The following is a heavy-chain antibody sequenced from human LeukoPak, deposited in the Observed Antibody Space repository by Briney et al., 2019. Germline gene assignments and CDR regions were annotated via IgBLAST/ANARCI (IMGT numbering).Heavy chain of an antibody. J-gene: IGHJ4*02. CDR1: GYTFTSYD. V-gene: IGHV1-18*01. D-gene: IGHD3-10*01. CDR3: ARGRTHRRLWLGESTGGPFDY. Sequence: ASVKVSCKASGYTFTSYDINWVRQATGQGLEWMGWISGYNGNTNYAQKFQGRVTMTIDTSTSTLYMEPRSLRSDDTAVYYCARGRTHRRLWLGESTGGPFDYWGQGTLVTVSS. CDR2: ISGYNGNT.